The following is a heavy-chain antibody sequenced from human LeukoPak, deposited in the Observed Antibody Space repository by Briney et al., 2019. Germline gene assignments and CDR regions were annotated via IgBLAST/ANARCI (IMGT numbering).Heavy chain of an antibody. D-gene: IGHD6-13*01. J-gene: IGHJ4*02. CDR2: INHSGST. V-gene: IGHV4-34*01. CDR3: ARGLIAAAGIDY. CDR1: GGSISSYY. Sequence: SETLSLTCTVSGGSISSYYWSWIRQPPGKGLEWIGEINHSGSTNYNPSLKSRVTISVDTSKNQFSLKLSSVTAADTAVYYCARGLIAAAGIDYWGQGTLVTVSS.